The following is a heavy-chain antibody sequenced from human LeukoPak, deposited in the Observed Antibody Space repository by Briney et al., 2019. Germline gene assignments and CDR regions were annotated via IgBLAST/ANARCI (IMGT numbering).Heavy chain of an antibody. CDR3: ARALWFGERNWFDP. V-gene: IGHV1-18*01. J-gene: IGHJ5*02. CDR1: GYTFTSYG. CDR2: ISAYNGNT. Sequence: ASVKVSCKASGYTFTSYGISWVRQAPGQGLEWMGWISAYNGNTNYAQKLQGRVTMTTDTSTSTAYMELRSLRSGDTAVYYCARALWFGERNWFDPWGQGTLVTVSS. D-gene: IGHD3-10*01.